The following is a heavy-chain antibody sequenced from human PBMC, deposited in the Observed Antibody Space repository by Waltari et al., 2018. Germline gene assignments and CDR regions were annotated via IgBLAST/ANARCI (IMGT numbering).Heavy chain of an antibody. J-gene: IGHJ3*02. V-gene: IGHV1-69*04. CDR2: ISPNLGIP. Sequence: QVQLVQSGAEVRKPGSSVKVSCRASGGTFTNDGINWVRQAPGQGLEWMGRISPNLGIPNYAQKFHGRVTISADTSTNTAYMEVHSLASDDTAVFYCARDGGRPDAAFDIWGQGTLVTVS. CDR1: GGTFTNDG. D-gene: IGHD3-16*01. CDR3: ARDGGRPDAAFDI.